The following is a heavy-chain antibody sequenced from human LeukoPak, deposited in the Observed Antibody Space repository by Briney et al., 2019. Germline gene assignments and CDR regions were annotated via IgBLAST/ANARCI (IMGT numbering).Heavy chain of an antibody. V-gene: IGHV4-59*08. J-gene: IGHJ4*02. D-gene: IGHD3-10*01. CDR1: GGSISIYY. Sequence: SETLSLTCTVSGGSISIYYWSWIRQPPGKGLEWIGYFSYSGSTNYNPSLKSRVTMSVDTSKNQFSLKLTSVTAAGTGVYYCARQGSYSLDHLDYWGQGTLVTVSS. CDR3: ARQGSYSLDHLDY. CDR2: FSYSGST.